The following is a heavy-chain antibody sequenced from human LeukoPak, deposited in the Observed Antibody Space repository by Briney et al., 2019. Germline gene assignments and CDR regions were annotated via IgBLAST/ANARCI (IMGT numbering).Heavy chain of an antibody. CDR1: GFTFSSYA. J-gene: IGHJ4*02. V-gene: IGHV3-30-3*01. CDR3: ARDLGDDYGDY. CDR2: ISYDGSNK. Sequence: GGSLRLSCAASGFTFSSYAMHWVRQAPGKGLEWVAVISYDGSNKYYADSVKGRFTISRDNSKNTLYLQMNSLRAEDTAVYYCARDLGDDYGDYWGQGTLVTVSS. D-gene: IGHD1-26*01.